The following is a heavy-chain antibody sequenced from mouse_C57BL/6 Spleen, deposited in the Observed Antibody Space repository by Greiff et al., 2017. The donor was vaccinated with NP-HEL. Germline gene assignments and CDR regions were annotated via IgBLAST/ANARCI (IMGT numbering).Heavy chain of an antibody. CDR2: ISSGGRYT. J-gene: IGHJ3*01. V-gene: IGHV5-6*01. CDR3: ASGGNAAWFAY. CDR1: GFTFSSYG. Sequence: EGKLVESGGDLVKPGGSLKLSCAASGFTFSSYGMSWVRQTPDKRLEWVATISSGGRYTYYPDSVKGRFTISRDNAKNTLYLQMSSLKSEDTAMYYCASGGNAAWFAYWGQGTLVTVSA. D-gene: IGHD2-1*01.